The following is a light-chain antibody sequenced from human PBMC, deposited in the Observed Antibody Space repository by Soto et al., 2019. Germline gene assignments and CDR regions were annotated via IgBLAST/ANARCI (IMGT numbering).Light chain of an antibody. J-gene: IGKJ1*01. CDR2: AAS. CDR1: QSVRSN. Sequence: DIVMTQSPVTLSGTPRERENLYCRASQSVRSNLAWYPQKPGQAPTLLMYAASTRATGIPARFSGSGSGTEFTLTIRSLQSEDFAVYYCQKYNYWPPWTVGKGNKVAIK. CDR3: QKYNYWPPWT. V-gene: IGKV3-15*01.